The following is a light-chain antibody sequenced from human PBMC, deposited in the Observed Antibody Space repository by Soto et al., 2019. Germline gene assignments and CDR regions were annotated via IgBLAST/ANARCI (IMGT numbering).Light chain of an antibody. J-gene: IGKJ4*01. V-gene: IGKV1-39*02. CDR3: QQYGSSPLT. Sequence: SASVGDPITITCRATQYVSNYLNWYQVRPGQAPKLLIYSASSLQIGVPDRFSGSGSGTDFTLTISRLEPEDFAVYYCQQYGSSPLTFGGGTKVDIK. CDR2: SAS. CDR1: QYVSNY.